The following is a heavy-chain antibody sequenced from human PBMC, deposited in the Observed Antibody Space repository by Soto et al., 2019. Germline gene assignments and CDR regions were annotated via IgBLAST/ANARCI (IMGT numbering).Heavy chain of an antibody. V-gene: IGHV1-3*01. CDR3: ARRVYSSSWYASFVY. CDR2: INAGNGNT. J-gene: IGHJ4*02. CDR1: GYTFTSYA. D-gene: IGHD6-13*01. Sequence: QVQLVQSGAEVKKPGASVKVSCKASGYTFTSYAMHWVRQAPGQRLEWMGWINAGNGNTKYSQKFQGRVTITRDTSASTAYMELSSLRSEDTAVYYCARRVYSSSWYASFVYWGQGTLVTVSS.